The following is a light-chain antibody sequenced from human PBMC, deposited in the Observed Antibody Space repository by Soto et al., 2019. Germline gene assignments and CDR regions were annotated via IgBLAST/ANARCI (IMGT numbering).Light chain of an antibody. J-gene: IGLJ2*01. CDR3: SSYTSSVTLL. CDR2: DVS. Sequence: QSVLTQPASVSGSPGQSITISCTGTSSDVGGYKYVSWYQQHPGKAPKLMIYDVSNRPSGVSNRFSGSKSGNTASLTISGLQAEDEADYYCSSYTSSVTLLFGGGTKVTVL. CDR1: SSDVGGYKY. V-gene: IGLV2-14*01.